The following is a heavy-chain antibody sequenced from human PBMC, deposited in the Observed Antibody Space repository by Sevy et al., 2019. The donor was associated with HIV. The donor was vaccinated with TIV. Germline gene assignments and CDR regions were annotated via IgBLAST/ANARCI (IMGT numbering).Heavy chain of an antibody. CDR3: TRGPRGNYVFDC. J-gene: IGHJ4*02. D-gene: IGHD4-4*01. Sequence: GGSLRLSCTASGFTFGDYAMSWFRQAPGKGLEWVGFIRSKPYGGKTEYAASVKGIFTISRDDSKSIAYLQMNSLKTEDTAVYYCTRGPRGNYVFDCWGQGTLVTVSS. CDR1: GFTFGDYA. V-gene: IGHV3-49*03. CDR2: IRSKPYGGKT.